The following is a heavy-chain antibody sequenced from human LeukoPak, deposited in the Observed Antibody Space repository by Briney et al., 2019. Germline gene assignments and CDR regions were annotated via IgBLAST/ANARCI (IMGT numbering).Heavy chain of an antibody. V-gene: IGHV3-21*01. CDR1: GFTFSTYS. Sequence: GGSLRLSCAASGFTFSTYSMNWVRQAPGKGLEWVSSISSDSTYIFYADSLKGRFTISRDNAKNSLYLQMISLRAEDTAVYYCARVAFGLYVMDVWGQGTTVTVAS. CDR2: ISSDSTYI. J-gene: IGHJ6*02. CDR3: ARVAFGLYVMDV. D-gene: IGHD3-3*01.